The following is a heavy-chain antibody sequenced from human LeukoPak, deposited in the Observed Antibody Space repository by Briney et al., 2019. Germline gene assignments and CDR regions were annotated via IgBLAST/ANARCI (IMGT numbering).Heavy chain of an antibody. Sequence: GGSLRLSCAASGFPFSNYWMSWVRQAPGKGLEWVANIKEDGSVMYYGDSLKGRFTISRGSAQNSLYLQMNSLRAEDTAVYFCARDVWGSYATGSYSDYWGQGAPVTVSS. D-gene: IGHD6-19*01. CDR3: ARDVWGSYATGSYSDY. J-gene: IGHJ4*02. CDR2: IKEDGSVM. V-gene: IGHV3-7*01. CDR1: GFPFSNYW.